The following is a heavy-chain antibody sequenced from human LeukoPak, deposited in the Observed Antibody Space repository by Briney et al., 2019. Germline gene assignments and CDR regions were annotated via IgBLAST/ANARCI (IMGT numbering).Heavy chain of an antibody. CDR3: ARGWDYDFWSGNNWFDP. D-gene: IGHD3-3*01. J-gene: IGHJ5*02. V-gene: IGHV4-39*07. CDR1: GGSISSSSYY. Sequence: SETLSLTCTVSGGSISSSSYYWGWIRQPPGKGLEWIGSIYYSGSTYYNPSLKSRVTISVDTSKNQFSLKLSSVTAADTAVYYCARGWDYDFWSGNNWFDPWGQGTLVTVSS. CDR2: IYYSGST.